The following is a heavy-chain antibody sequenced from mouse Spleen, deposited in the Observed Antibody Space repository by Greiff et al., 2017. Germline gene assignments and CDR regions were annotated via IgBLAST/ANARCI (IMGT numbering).Heavy chain of an antibody. CDR1: GYSITSGYY. CDR3: ARGGTYYYGSSYVFDY. Sequence: EVQLQQSGPGLVKPSQSLSLTCSVTGYSITSGYYWNWIRQFPGNKLEWMGYISYDGSNNYNPSLKNRISITRDTSKNQFFLKLNSVTTEDTATYYCARGGTYYYGSSYVFDYWGQGTTLTVSS. D-gene: IGHD1-1*01. V-gene: IGHV3-6*01. J-gene: IGHJ2*01. CDR2: ISYDGSN.